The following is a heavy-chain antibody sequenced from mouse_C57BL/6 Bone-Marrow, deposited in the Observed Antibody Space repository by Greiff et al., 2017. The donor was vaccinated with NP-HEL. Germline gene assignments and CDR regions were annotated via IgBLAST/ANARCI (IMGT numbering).Heavy chain of an antibody. D-gene: IGHD2-14*01. Sequence: QVQLQQPGAELVRPGSSVKLSCKASGYTFTSYWMDWVKQRPGQGLEWIGNIYPSDSETHYNQKFKDKATLTVDKSSSTAYMQLSSLTSEDSAVYYCARNAGHDRGYWGQGTTLTVSS. CDR3: ARNAGHDRGY. CDR2: IYPSDSET. J-gene: IGHJ2*01. V-gene: IGHV1-61*01. CDR1: GYTFTSYW.